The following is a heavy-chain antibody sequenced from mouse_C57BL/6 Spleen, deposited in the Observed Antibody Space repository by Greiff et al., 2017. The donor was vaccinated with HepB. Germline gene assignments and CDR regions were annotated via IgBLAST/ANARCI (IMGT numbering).Heavy chain of an antibody. V-gene: IGHV1-64*01. CDR1: GYTFTSYW. J-gene: IGHJ2*01. CDR3: ARGDYYFDY. D-gene: IGHD3-3*01. CDR2: IHPNSGST. Sequence: LIKPGASVKLSCKASGYTFTSYWMHWVKQRPGQGLEWIGMIHPNSGSTNYNEKFKSKATLTVDKSSSTAYMQLSSLTSEDSAVYYCARGDYYFDYWGQGTTLTVSS.